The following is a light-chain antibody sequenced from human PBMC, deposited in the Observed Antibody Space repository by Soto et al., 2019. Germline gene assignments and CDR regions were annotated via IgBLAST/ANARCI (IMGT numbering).Light chain of an antibody. CDR1: QSVSSSY. V-gene: IGKV3-20*01. CDR2: GAS. Sequence: EIVLTQSQGTLSLSPCERATLCVSASQSVSSSYLAWYQQKPGQAPRLLIYGASSRATGIPDRFSGSGSGTDFTLTISRLEPEDFAVYYCQQYGSSPSITFGQGTRLEIK. J-gene: IGKJ5*01. CDR3: QQYGSSPSIT.